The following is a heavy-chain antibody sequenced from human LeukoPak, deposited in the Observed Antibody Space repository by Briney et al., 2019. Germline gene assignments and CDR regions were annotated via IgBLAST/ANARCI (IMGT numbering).Heavy chain of an antibody. D-gene: IGHD6-19*01. CDR3: AKRGIAVAGFDY. J-gene: IGHJ4*02. Sequence: AGGSLRLSCAASGFTFSSCAMNWVRQAPGKGLEWVSGLSGSGDTTYYADSVRGRFTISRDNSKNTVYLQMNSLRDDDTAVYYCAKRGIAVAGFDYWGQGTLVTVSS. CDR1: GFTFSSCA. CDR2: LSGSGDTT. V-gene: IGHV3-23*01.